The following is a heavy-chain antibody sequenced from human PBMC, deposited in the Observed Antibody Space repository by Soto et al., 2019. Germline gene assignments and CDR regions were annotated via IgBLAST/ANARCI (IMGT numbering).Heavy chain of an antibody. J-gene: IGHJ4*02. CDR2: IKSKTDGGTI. D-gene: IGHD4-17*01. Sequence: GGSLRLSCAASGFTFSDAWMYWVRQAPGKGLEWVGRIKSKTDGGTIDYAAPVKGRFTFSRDDSENTLYLQMDSLKTEDTAVYHCTTGYGGRSRTGFDYWGQGTLVTVSS. CDR3: TTGYGGRSRTGFDY. V-gene: IGHV3-15*07. CDR1: GFTFSDAW.